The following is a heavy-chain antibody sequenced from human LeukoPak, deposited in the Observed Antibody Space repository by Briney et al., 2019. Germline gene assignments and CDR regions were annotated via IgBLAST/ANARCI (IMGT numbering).Heavy chain of an antibody. V-gene: IGHV3-23*01. Sequence: GGSLRLSCAASGFIFTTYAMIWVRQAPGKGLEWVSTISGGGGSTFYADSVKGRFTIFRVNSKNTLYLQMNSLRAEDTAVYFCVRGYSFGPYGMDVWGQGTTVTVSS. CDR2: ISGGGGST. CDR3: VRGYSFGPYGMDV. CDR1: GFIFTTYA. J-gene: IGHJ6*02. D-gene: IGHD2-15*01.